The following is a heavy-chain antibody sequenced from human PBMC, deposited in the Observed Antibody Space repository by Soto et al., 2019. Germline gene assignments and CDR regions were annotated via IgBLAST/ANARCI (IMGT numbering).Heavy chain of an antibody. J-gene: IGHJ4*02. Sequence: QVQLQESGPGLVKPSETLSLTCTVSGGSISSYYWSWIRQPPGKGLEWIGYIYYSGSTNYNPSLKIRVTISVDPAKIQFSLKLSSVTAADTAVYDCARSEYGGPDYWGQGTLVTVSS. CDR2: IYYSGST. D-gene: IGHD4-17*01. V-gene: IGHV4-59*01. CDR1: GGSISSYY. CDR3: ARSEYGGPDY.